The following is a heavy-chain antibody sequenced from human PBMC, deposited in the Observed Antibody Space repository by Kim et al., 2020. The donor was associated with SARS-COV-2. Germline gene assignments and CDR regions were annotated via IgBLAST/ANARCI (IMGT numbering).Heavy chain of an antibody. CDR1: GFTFSSYG. D-gene: IGHD3-10*01. J-gene: IGHJ4*02. Sequence: GGSLRLSCAASGFTFSSYGMHWVRQAPGKGLEWVAVIWYDGSNKYYADSVKGRFTISRDNSKNTLYLQMNSLRAEDTAVYYCARDVGGRDGYKSSGFDYWGQGTLVTVSS. CDR3: ARDVGGRDGYKSSGFDY. CDR2: IWYDGSNK. V-gene: IGHV3-33*01.